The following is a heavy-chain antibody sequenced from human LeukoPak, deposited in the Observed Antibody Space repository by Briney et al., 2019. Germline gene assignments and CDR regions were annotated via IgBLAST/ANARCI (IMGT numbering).Heavy chain of an antibody. Sequence: PGGSLRLSCAASGFTFSNAWMSWVRQAPGKGLEWVGRIKSKTDGGTTDYAAPVKGRFTISRDDSKNTLYLQMNSLKTEDTAAYYCTTDLRVGARPYWYFDLWGRGTLVTVSS. CDR2: IKSKTDGGTT. CDR3: TTDLRVGARPYWYFDL. V-gene: IGHV3-15*01. J-gene: IGHJ2*01. CDR1: GFTFSNAW. D-gene: IGHD1-26*01.